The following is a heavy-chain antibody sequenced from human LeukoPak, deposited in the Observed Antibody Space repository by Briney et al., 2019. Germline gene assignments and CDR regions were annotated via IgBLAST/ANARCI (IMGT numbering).Heavy chain of an antibody. CDR1: GFTFSNAW. Sequence: GGSLRLSCAASGFTFSNAWMSWVRQAPGKGLEWVGRIKSKTDGGTTDYAAPVKGRFTISRDDSKNTLYLQMNSVKTEDTAVYYCTTDRTVTTNWFGDNRKGKYYWFDPWGQGTLVTVSS. CDR3: TTDRTVTTNWFGDNRKGKYYWFDP. D-gene: IGHD3-10*01. J-gene: IGHJ5*02. CDR2: IKSKTDGGTT. V-gene: IGHV3-15*01.